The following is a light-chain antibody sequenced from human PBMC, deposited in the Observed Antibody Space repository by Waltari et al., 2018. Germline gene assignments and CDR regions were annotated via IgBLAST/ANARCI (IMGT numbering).Light chain of an antibody. V-gene: IGKV3-15*01. CDR3: QQYNNWPWT. J-gene: IGKJ1*01. CDR1: QSFGSN. CDR2: SAS. Sequence: EIVMTQSPATLSVSLGERATLSCRASQSFGSNYLACYQQTPGQAPRLLISSASTRATGVPARFSGSGSGTEFTLTISSLQSEDFAIYYCQQYNNWPWTFGQGTKVEI.